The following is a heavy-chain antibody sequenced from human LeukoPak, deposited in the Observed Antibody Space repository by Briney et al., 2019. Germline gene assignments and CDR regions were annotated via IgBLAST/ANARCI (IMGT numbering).Heavy chain of an antibody. Sequence: GGSLRLSRAASGFTFSDYYMSWIRQAPGRGLESVSYISSSGSTTYYTDSVEGRFTISRDNAKNSLYLQMNSLRPEDTAVYYCASSYCGGNCLVSWGQGTLVTVSS. V-gene: IGHV3-11*01. D-gene: IGHD2-21*02. CDR1: GFTFSDYY. CDR2: ISSSGSTT. J-gene: IGHJ5*02. CDR3: ASSYCGGNCLVS.